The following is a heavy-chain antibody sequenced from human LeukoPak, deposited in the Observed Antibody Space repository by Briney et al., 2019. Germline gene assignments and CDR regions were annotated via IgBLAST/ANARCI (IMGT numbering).Heavy chain of an antibody. CDR1: GITVSSNY. J-gene: IGHJ4*02. Sequence: GGSLRLSCAVSGITVSSNYMSWVRQAPGKGLEWVSVIYRGGSAYYADSVKGRFTISRDNSKNTLYLQMNSLRAEDTAVYYCAKRGSGRTPYYFDHWGQGTLVTVSS. D-gene: IGHD4-23*01. CDR3: AKRGSGRTPYYFDH. CDR2: IYRGGSA. V-gene: IGHV3-66*01.